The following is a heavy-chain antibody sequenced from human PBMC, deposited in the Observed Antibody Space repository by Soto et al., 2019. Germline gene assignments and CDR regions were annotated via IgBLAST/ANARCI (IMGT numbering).Heavy chain of an antibody. CDR3: ARWQGLTIGVPPFYYYYGMDV. J-gene: IGHJ6*02. V-gene: IGHV4-34*01. Sequence: PSETLSLTCAVYGGSFSGYYWSWIRQPPGKGLEWIGEINHSGSTNYNPSLKSRVTISVDTSKNQFSLKLSSVTAADTAVYYCARWQGLTIGVPPFYYYYGMDVWGQGTTVTVSS. D-gene: IGHD3-3*01. CDR1: GGSFSGYY. CDR2: INHSGST.